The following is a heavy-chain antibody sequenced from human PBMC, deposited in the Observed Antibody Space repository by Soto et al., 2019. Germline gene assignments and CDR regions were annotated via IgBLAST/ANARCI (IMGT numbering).Heavy chain of an antibody. CDR2: IIPIFGTA. Sequence: AASVKVSCKASGYTFTSYYMHWVRQAPGQGLEWMGGIIPIFGTANYAQKFQGRVTITADESTSTAYMELSSLRSEDTAVYYCARDQWDSSGWYRVHYYYGMDVWGQGTTVTVSS. J-gene: IGHJ6*02. V-gene: IGHV1-69*13. D-gene: IGHD6-19*01. CDR3: ARDQWDSSGWYRVHYYYGMDV. CDR1: GYTFTSYY.